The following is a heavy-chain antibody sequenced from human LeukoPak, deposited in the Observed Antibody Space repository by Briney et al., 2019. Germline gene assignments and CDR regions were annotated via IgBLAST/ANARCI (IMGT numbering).Heavy chain of an antibody. D-gene: IGHD3-3*01. J-gene: IGHJ5*02. V-gene: IGHV1-69*04. CDR3: AYNYDFWSGSTNWFDP. CDR2: IIPILGIA. CDR1: GGTFSSYA. Sequence: GASVKVSCKASGGTFSSYAISWVRQAPGQGLEWMGRIIPILGIANYAQKFQGRVTITADKSTSTAYMELSSLRSEDTAVYYCAYNYDFWSGSTNWFDPWGQGTLVIVSS.